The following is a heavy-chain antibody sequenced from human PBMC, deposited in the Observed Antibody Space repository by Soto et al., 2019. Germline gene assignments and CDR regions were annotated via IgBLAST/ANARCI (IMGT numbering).Heavy chain of an antibody. V-gene: IGHV3-48*04. CDR3: ARDWDSSGYFWFDP. CDR2: VSGGGNTI. CDR1: GFVFSSFS. D-gene: IGHD3-22*01. Sequence: PGGSLRLSCAASGFVFSSFSMNWVRQAPGKGLEWVAYVSGGGNTIYYADSVKGRSTISRDNAKNSLYLQMNSLRAEDTAVYYCARDWDSSGYFWFDPWGQGTLVTV. J-gene: IGHJ5*02.